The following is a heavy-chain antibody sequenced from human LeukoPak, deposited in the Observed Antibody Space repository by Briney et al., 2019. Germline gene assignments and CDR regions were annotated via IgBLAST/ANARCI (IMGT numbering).Heavy chain of an antibody. D-gene: IGHD3-22*01. CDR2: IYHSGST. Sequence: PSETLSLTCAVSGGSISSSNWWSWIRQPPGKGLEWIGEIYHSGSTSYNPSLKSRVTISVDKSKTQFSLKLSSVTAADTAVYYCARRSWSSGYYGDYYYYYYMDVWGKGTTVTISS. CDR3: ARRSWSSGYYGDYYYYYYMDV. J-gene: IGHJ6*03. V-gene: IGHV4-4*02. CDR1: GGSISSSNW.